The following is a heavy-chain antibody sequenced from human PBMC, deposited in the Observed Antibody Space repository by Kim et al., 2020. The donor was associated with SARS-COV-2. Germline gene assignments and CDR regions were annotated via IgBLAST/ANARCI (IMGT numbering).Heavy chain of an antibody. D-gene: IGHD1-26*01. CDR3: ARGELATYYYYGMDV. J-gene: IGHJ6*02. V-gene: IGHV1-3*01. Sequence: QKVQGRVTITRDTTASTAYMELSSLRSEDTAVYYCARGELATYYYYGMDVWGQGTTVTVSS.